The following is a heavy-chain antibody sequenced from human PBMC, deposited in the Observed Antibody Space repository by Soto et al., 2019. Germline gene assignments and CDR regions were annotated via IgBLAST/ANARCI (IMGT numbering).Heavy chain of an antibody. CDR2: ISFYNGNI. Sequence: QVQLVQSGGEVRKPGASVKVSCKASGDTITNYGISWVRQAPGQGLEWMGWISFYNGNIKYAQNLQGRVTLTTDTSTSTAYMELRSLRSDDTAVYYCASATSIAVAGKESWGQGTLVTVSS. D-gene: IGHD6-19*01. CDR3: ASATSIAVAGKES. J-gene: IGHJ4*02. CDR1: GDTITNYG. V-gene: IGHV1-18*01.